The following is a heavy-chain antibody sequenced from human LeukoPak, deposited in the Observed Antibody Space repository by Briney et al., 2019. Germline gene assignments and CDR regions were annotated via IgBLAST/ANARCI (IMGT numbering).Heavy chain of an antibody. CDR1: GGTFSSYT. CDR3: ARVSDSNGNFDY. CDR2: IIPILGIA. V-gene: IGHV1-69*02. J-gene: IGHJ4*02. D-gene: IGHD3-22*01. Sequence: SVKVSCKASGGTFSSYTISWVRQAPGQGLEWMGRIIPILGIANYAQKFQGRVTITADKSTSTAYMELSSLRSEDTAVYYCARVSDSNGNFDYWGQGTLVTVSS.